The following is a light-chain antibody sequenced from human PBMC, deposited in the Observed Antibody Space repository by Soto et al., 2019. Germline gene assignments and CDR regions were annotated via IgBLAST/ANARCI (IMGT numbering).Light chain of an antibody. CDR3: QQSYTMPWT. CDR1: QSITTY. Sequence: DIHITQSASSLSASLGDGVTITLLASQSITTYLNWYRQKPGTAPKLLIYAASSLQSGVPSRFSGSGSGTDFTLTISSLQPEDSATYFCQQSYTMPWTFGQGTKVDI. J-gene: IGKJ1*01. V-gene: IGKV1-39*01. CDR2: AAS.